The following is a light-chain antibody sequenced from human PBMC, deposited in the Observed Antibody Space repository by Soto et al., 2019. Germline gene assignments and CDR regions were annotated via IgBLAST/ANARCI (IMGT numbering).Light chain of an antibody. V-gene: IGLV2-14*01. CDR1: SSDVGGSNY. CDR3: GSYTSSSTHV. CDR2: EVS. J-gene: IGLJ1*01. Sequence: QSALTQPASVSGSPGQSITISCTGTSSDVGGSNYVSWYQQHPGKAPKLMIYEVSDRPSGVSNRFSGSKSGNTASLTISGLQAEDEADYYCGSYTSSSTHVFGAGTKVTVL.